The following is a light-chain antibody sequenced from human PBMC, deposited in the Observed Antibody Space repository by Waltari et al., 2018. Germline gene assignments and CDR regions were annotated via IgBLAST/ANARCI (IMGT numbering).Light chain of an antibody. Sequence: EIVMTQSPATLSVSPGGRATLPCRASQSVSSNLAWYQQKPGQAPRLLIYGASTRATGIPARFSGSGSGTEFTLTISSLQSEDFAVYYCQQYNNWPPGTFGQGTKVEIK. CDR3: QQYNNWPPGT. CDR1: QSVSSN. J-gene: IGKJ1*01. CDR2: GAS. V-gene: IGKV3-15*01.